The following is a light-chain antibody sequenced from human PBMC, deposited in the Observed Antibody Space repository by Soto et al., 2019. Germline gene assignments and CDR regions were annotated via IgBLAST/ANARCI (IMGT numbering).Light chain of an antibody. CDR1: SSDVGGYNY. V-gene: IGLV2-11*01. CDR3: CSFAGSYV. J-gene: IGLJ1*01. Sequence: QSALTQPRSVSGSPGQTVIISCTGTSSDVGGYNYVPWYQQHPGKAPKLMIYDVSKRPSGVPDRFSGSKSGNTASLTISGLQAEDEADYYCCSFAGSYVFGTGTKVTVL. CDR2: DVS.